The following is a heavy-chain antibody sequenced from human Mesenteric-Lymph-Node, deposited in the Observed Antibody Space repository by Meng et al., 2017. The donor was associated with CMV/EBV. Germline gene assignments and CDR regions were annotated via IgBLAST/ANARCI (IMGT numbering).Heavy chain of an antibody. Sequence: GGSLRLSCAASGFTFSSYSMNWVRQAPGKGLEWVSSISSNSSYIYYADSAKGRFTISRDNAKNSLYLQMNSLRAENTAVYYCARTYNWKQTAHAFDIWGQGTMVTVSS. CDR2: ISSNSSYI. CDR3: ARTYNWKQTAHAFDI. D-gene: IGHD1-20*01. J-gene: IGHJ3*02. CDR1: GFTFSSYS. V-gene: IGHV3-21*01.